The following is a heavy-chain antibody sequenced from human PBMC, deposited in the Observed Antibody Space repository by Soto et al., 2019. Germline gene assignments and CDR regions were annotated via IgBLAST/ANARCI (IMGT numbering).Heavy chain of an antibody. Sequence: SVKVSCKASGGTFSSYAISWVRQAPGQGLEWMGGIIPIFGTANYAQKFQGRVTITADESTSTAYMELSSLRSEDTAVYYCARVVEYSSGPDYWGQGTLVTVSS. D-gene: IGHD6-19*01. CDR2: IIPIFGTA. CDR3: ARVVEYSSGPDY. J-gene: IGHJ4*02. V-gene: IGHV1-69*13. CDR1: GGTFSSYA.